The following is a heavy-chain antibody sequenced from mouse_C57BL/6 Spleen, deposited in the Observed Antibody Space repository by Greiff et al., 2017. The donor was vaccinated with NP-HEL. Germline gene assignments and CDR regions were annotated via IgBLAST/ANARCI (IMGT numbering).Heavy chain of an antibody. V-gene: IGHV1-78*01. CDR3: ARSNYYGSSFDYYAMDY. CDR2: IYPRDGST. D-gene: IGHD1-1*01. J-gene: IGHJ4*01. Sequence: QVQLQQSDAELVKPGASVKISCKVSGYTFTDHTIHWMKQRPEQGLEWIGYIYPRDGSTKYNEKFKGKATLTADKSSSTAYMQLNSLTSEDSAVYLCARSNYYGSSFDYYAMDYWGQGTSVTVSS. CDR1: GYTFTDHT.